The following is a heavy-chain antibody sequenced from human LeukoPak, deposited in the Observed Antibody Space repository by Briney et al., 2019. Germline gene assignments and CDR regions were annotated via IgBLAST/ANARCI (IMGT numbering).Heavy chain of an antibody. CDR3: ARGPPFGRDCSTTSCYQDY. J-gene: IGHJ4*02. CDR1: GFTFSTYR. V-gene: IGHV3-21*01. CDR2: ISSTSSYI. D-gene: IGHD2-2*01. Sequence: GGSLRLSCAASGFTFSTYRMDWVRQAPGQGLEWVSSISSTSSYIYYADSVRGRFTISRDNAKNSLYLQMHSLRAEDTAVYYCARGPPFGRDCSTTSCYQDYWGQGTRVSVSS.